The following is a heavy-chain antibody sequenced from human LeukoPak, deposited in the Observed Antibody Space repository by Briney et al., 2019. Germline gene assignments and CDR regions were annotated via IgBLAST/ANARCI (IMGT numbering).Heavy chain of an antibody. D-gene: IGHD6-19*01. CDR3: AAGRGSGWYYFDY. J-gene: IGHJ4*02. CDR1: GVSMSRYY. CDR2: MSYTGSP. Sequence: SETLSLTCAVSGVSMSRYYWSWIRQPPGQGLEWIGYMSYTGSPNYNPSLKSRVTVSMDTSKNQFSLELSSVTAADTAVYYCAAGRGSGWYYFDYWAQGTLVTVSS. V-gene: IGHV4-59*01.